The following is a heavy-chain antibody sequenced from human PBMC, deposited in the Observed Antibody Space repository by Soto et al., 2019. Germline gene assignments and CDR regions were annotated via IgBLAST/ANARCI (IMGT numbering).Heavy chain of an antibody. J-gene: IGHJ4*02. CDR2: ISSSSSTI. V-gene: IGHV3-48*02. CDR1: GFTFSGYS. D-gene: IGHD5-12*01. CDR3: ARDGGWLLDY. Sequence: EVQLVESGGGLEQPGGSLRLSCAASGFTFSGYSMNWVRQAPGKGLEWVSYISSSSSTIYYADSVKGRFTISRDNAKNSLYLQMNCLRDEDTAVHYCARDGGWLLDYWGQGTLVTVSS.